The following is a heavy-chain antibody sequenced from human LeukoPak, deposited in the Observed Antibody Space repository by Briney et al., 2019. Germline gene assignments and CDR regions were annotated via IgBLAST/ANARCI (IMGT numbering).Heavy chain of an antibody. Sequence: ASVKVSCKASGYTFTSYGISWVRQAPGQGLEWMGWISAYNGNTNYAQKLQGRVTMTRDTSISTAYMELSRLRSDDTAVYYCARWSYSIAAAGTIWYFDLWGRGTLVTVSS. V-gene: IGHV1-18*01. CDR2: ISAYNGNT. J-gene: IGHJ2*01. CDR3: ARWSYSIAAAGTIWYFDL. CDR1: GYTFTSYG. D-gene: IGHD6-13*01.